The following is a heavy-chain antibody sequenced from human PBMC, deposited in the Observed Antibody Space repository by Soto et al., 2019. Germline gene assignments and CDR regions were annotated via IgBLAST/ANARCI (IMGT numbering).Heavy chain of an antibody. Sequence: QITLKESGPTLVKPTQTLTLTCTFSGFSLSTSGVGVGWIRQPPGKALEWLALIYWDDDKRYSPSLKSRLTITKETSKNQVVLTMTNMDPVDTATYYCAHRAQVDYGDYSRYYYYMDVWGKGTTVTVSS. V-gene: IGHV2-5*02. D-gene: IGHD4-17*01. CDR1: GFSLSTSGVG. CDR2: IYWDDDK. CDR3: AHRAQVDYGDYSRYYYYMDV. J-gene: IGHJ6*03.